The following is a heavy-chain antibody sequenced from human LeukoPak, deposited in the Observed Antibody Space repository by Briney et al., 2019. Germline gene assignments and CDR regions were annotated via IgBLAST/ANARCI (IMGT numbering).Heavy chain of an antibody. D-gene: IGHD2-21*02. CDR3: ARDRSRMRFGYCGGDCSLDY. Sequence: GGSLRLSCAASGFTFSRYWMSWVRQAPGKGLEWVAVISYDGSNKYYADSVKGRFTISRDNSKNTLYLQMNSLRAEDTAVYYCARDRSRMRFGYCGGDCSLDYWGQGTLVTVSS. V-gene: IGHV3-30-3*01. CDR1: GFTFSRYW. CDR2: ISYDGSNK. J-gene: IGHJ4*02.